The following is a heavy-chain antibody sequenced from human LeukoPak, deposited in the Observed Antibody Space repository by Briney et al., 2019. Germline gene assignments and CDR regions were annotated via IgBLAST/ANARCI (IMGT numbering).Heavy chain of an antibody. CDR3: ARDSITGDNSLDF. CDR2: ITNDGNYE. Sequence: GGSLRLSCAASGFTFSTYGMHWVRQAPGKGLEWVAVITNDGNYEKYADAVRGRFTISRDNSKNTLYLQMDSLSAEDTAVYYCARDSITGDNSLDFWGRGTLVTVSS. CDR1: GFTFSTYG. V-gene: IGHV3-33*05. D-gene: IGHD7-27*01. J-gene: IGHJ4*02.